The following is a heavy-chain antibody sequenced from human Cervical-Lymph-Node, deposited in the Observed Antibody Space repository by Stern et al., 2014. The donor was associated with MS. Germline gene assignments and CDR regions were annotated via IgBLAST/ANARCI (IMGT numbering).Heavy chain of an antibody. CDR2: IYYSGTT. CDR3: ARPGPIQKVGASYWYFDL. Sequence: VQLLESGPGLVKPSETLSLTCTFSGDSITSSTYYWAWIRQPPGKGLEWIGSIYYSGTTYYNPSLKSRVTISVDTPKNQFSLKLNSVAAADTAVYYCARPGPIQKVGASYWYFDLWGRGTLVTVSS. D-gene: IGHD1-26*01. J-gene: IGHJ2*01. CDR1: GDSITSSTYY. V-gene: IGHV4-39*01.